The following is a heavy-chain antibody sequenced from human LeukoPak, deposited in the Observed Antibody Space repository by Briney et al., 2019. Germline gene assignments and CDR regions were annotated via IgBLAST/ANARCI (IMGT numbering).Heavy chain of an antibody. CDR3: ATGEFSGYYDY. CDR1: GGSLGSSTNY. Sequence: KPSETLSLTCTVSGGSLGSSTNYGGWLRQTPGKGMEWIGSMYYGVTTYCNPSLKSRLTLSVDTSKNQISLCLHSVTAADSAVYFCATGEFSGYYDYWGQGTLVTVSS. CDR2: MYYGVTT. J-gene: IGHJ4*02. D-gene: IGHD3-22*01. V-gene: IGHV4-39*01.